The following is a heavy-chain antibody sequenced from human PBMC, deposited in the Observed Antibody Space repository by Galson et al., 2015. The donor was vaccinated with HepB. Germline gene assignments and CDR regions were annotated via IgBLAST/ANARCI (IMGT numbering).Heavy chain of an antibody. Sequence: SLRLSCAASKFTFSTYWMSWVRQAPGKGLEWVANIKQDGSEKYYVDSVKGRFTISRDNAKNSLYLQMNSLRAEDTAVYYCARDAATYYYDSSGYGWGQGTLVTVSS. CDR1: KFTFSTYW. V-gene: IGHV3-7*01. D-gene: IGHD3-22*01. J-gene: IGHJ4*02. CDR2: IKQDGSEK. CDR3: ARDAATYYYDSSGYG.